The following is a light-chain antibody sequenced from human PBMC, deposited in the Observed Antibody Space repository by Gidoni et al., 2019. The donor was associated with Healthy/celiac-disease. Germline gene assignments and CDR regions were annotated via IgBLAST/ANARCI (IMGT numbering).Light chain of an antibody. Sequence: GSLGERATINCKSSQSVLYSSNNKNYLAWYQQKPGQPPKLLIYWASTRESGVPDRFSGSRSGTDFTLTISSLQAEDVAVYYCQQYYSTPPTFGPGTKVDIK. CDR3: QQYYSTPPT. CDR1: QSVLYSSNNKNY. CDR2: WAS. V-gene: IGKV4-1*01. J-gene: IGKJ3*01.